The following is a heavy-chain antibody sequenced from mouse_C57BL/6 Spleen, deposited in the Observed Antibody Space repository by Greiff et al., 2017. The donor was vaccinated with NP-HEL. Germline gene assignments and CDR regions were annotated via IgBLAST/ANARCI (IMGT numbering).Heavy chain of an antibody. J-gene: IGHJ2*01. CDR1: GYTFTSYD. V-gene: IGHV1-85*01. CDR3: ARRPGEGDFDY. Sequence: VKLMESGPELVKPGASVKLSCKASGYTFTSYDINWVKQRPGQGLEWIGWIYPRDGSTKYNEKFKGKATLTVDTSSSTAYMELHSLTSEDSAVYFCARRPGEGDFDYGGEGATLTVSS. D-gene: IGHD3-3*01. CDR2: IYPRDGST.